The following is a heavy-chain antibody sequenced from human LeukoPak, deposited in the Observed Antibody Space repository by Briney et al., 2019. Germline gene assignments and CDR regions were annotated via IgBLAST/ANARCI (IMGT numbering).Heavy chain of an antibody. CDR1: GVSISSVSYY. J-gene: IGHJ3*02. Sequence: SETLSLTCNVSGVSISSVSYYWGWIRQPPGKGLEWIGNIYYSGATYYNPSLKSRVTISEETSKNQFSLNLGSVTAADTAVYYCVSAFGGALRSPFDIWGQGTMVTVSS. D-gene: IGHD3-16*01. CDR3: VSAFGGALRSPFDI. CDR2: IYYSGAT. V-gene: IGHV4-39*07.